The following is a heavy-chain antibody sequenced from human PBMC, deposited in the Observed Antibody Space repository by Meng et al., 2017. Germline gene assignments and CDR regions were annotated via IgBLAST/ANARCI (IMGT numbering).Heavy chain of an antibody. D-gene: IGHD3-22*01. CDR2: IIPIFGTA. V-gene: IGHV1-69*13. J-gene: IGHJ4*02. CDR1: GGTFSSYA. Sequence: SVKVSCKASGGTFSSYAISWVRQAPGQGLEWMGGIIPIFGTANYAQKFQGRVTITADESTSTAYMELSSLRSEDTAVYYCARAGTYYYDSSGYYTLDYWGQGTVVTVSS. CDR3: ARAGTYYYDSSGYYTLDY.